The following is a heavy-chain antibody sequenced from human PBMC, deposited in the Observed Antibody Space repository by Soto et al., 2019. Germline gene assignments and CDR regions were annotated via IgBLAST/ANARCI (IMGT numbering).Heavy chain of an antibody. J-gene: IGHJ3*02. CDR1: GFTFSSYV. CDR3: AKDRLAVAGHLNAFDI. D-gene: IGHD6-19*01. CDR2: ISGSGGST. V-gene: IGHV3-23*01. Sequence: EVQLLESGGGLVQPGGSLRLSCAASGFTFSSYVMSWVRQAPGKGLEWVSAISGSGGSTYYADSVKGRFTISRDNSKNTLYLQMNSLRAEDTAVYYCAKDRLAVAGHLNAFDIWGQGTMVTVSS.